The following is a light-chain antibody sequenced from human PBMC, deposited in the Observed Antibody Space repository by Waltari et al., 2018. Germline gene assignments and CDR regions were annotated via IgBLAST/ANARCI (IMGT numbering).Light chain of an antibody. CDR3: MQALHLPLT. J-gene: IGKJ4*01. Sequence: DIVMTQTPLSLSVTPGQPASISCKSSQSLLFSDGKTYLYWYLQKPGQSPQLLISEVSSRFSGVPERFSGSGSGTDFTLKISRVEAEDVGVYYGMQALHLPLTFGGGTKVDIK. CDR1: QSLLFSDGKTY. V-gene: IGKV2-29*03. CDR2: EVS.